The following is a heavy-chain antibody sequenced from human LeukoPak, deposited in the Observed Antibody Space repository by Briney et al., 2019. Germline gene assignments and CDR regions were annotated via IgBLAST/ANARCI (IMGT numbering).Heavy chain of an antibody. CDR3: ARGSRPVYNLLTGKRYFDY. J-gene: IGHJ4*02. CDR2: INPSGGST. Sequence: ASVKVSCKASGYTFTTYYVHWVRQAPGQGLEWMGIINPSGGSTTYAQKFRGRLTMTRDMSTSTVYMELSSLKSEDTAVYYCARGSRPVYNLLTGKRYFDYWGQGTLLTVSS. CDR1: GYTFTTYY. D-gene: IGHD3-9*01. V-gene: IGHV1-46*01.